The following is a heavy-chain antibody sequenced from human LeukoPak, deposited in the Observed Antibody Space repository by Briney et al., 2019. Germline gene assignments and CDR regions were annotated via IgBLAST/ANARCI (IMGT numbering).Heavy chain of an antibody. Sequence: SETLSLTCTVSGGSISSYYWSWIRQPAGKGLEWIGRIYTSGSTNYNPSLKSRVTMSVDTPKNQFSLKLSSVTAADTAVYYCASGMYSSSWYYFDYWGQGTLVTVSS. CDR2: IYTSGST. V-gene: IGHV4-4*07. CDR1: GGSISSYY. CDR3: ASGMYSSSWYYFDY. J-gene: IGHJ4*02. D-gene: IGHD6-13*01.